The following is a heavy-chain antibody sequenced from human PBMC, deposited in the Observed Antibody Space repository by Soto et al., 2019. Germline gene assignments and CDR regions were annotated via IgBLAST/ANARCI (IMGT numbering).Heavy chain of an antibody. V-gene: IGHV4-59*01. Sequence: SEALSLTCTVSGGSISSYYWSWIRQPPGKGLEWIGYIYYSGSTNYNPSLKSRVTISVDTSKNQFSLKLSSVTAADTAVYYCATRGRYSSSSHYYYGMDVWGQGTTVTVSS. J-gene: IGHJ6*02. CDR1: GGSISSYY. D-gene: IGHD6-6*01. CDR2: IYYSGST. CDR3: ATRGRYSSSSHYYYGMDV.